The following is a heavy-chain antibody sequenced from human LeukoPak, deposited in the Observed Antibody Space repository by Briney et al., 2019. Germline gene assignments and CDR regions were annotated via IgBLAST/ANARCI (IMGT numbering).Heavy chain of an antibody. V-gene: IGHV4-4*09. Sequence: PSETLSLTCTVSGGSISNYYWSWMRQPPGKGLEWIGYIYTSGGTNYNPSLKSRVTISVDTSKNQFSLKLSSVTAADTAVYYCASSSWYGKFDYWGQGTLVTVSS. CDR3: ASSSWYGKFDY. D-gene: IGHD6-13*01. J-gene: IGHJ4*02. CDR2: IYTSGGT. CDR1: GGSISNYY.